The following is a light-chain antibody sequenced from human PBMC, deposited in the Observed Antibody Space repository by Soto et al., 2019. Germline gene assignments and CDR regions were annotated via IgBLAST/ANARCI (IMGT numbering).Light chain of an antibody. CDR1: QSVSSSY. Sequence: EIVLTQSPGTLSLSTGERATLSCRASQSVSSSYLAWYQHKPGQAPRLLIYTASTRATGIPARFSGSGSGTEFTLTITSLQSDDFAVYYCLQYNNWVPTFGLGTKVDI. CDR2: TAS. CDR3: LQYNNWVPT. J-gene: IGKJ1*01. V-gene: IGKV3-15*01.